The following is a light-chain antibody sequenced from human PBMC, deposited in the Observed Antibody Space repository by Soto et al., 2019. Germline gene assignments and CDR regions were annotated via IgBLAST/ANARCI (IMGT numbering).Light chain of an antibody. Sequence: QSVLTQPASMSGSPGQSITISCTGTSSDVGSYNLVSWYQQFPDKAPKLIISDGSERPSGVSDRFSGSKSVTTAPLTISRLRAEDEAEYLCSSCAPSSSFAYVFGTG. CDR1: SSDVGSYNL. V-gene: IGLV2-23*03. CDR2: DGS. CDR3: SSCAPSSSFAYV. J-gene: IGLJ1*01.